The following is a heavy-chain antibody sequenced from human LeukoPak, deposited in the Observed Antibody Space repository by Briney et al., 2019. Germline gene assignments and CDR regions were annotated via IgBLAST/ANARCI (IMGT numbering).Heavy chain of an antibody. D-gene: IGHD6-13*01. V-gene: IGHV3-48*03. CDR2: ISSSGGTM. Sequence: PGGSLRLSCAASGFTFSSSEMNWVRQAPGKGLEWVSYISSSGGTMSYADSVKGRFTISRDNAKNSLYLQMNSLRAEDTAVYYCARDYSEIAAAGSMDVWGQGTTVTVSS. CDR3: ARDYSEIAAAGSMDV. J-gene: IGHJ6*02. CDR1: GFTFSSSE.